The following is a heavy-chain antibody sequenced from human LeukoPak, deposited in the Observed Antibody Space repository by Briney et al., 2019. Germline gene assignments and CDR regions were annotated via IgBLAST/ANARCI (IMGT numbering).Heavy chain of an antibody. CDR3: ARIVPYNYGYVDY. CDR1: GGSMRNSY. CDR2: IFTTGST. D-gene: IGHD5-18*01. J-gene: IGHJ4*02. V-gene: IGHV4-4*07. Sequence: TPSETLSLTCTVSGGSMRNSYWSWIRQPAGKGLEWVGRIFTTGSTNYNPSLKSRVTMSIDTSKNQLSLKLTSVTAADTAVYYCARIVPYNYGYVDYWGQGTLVTVSS.